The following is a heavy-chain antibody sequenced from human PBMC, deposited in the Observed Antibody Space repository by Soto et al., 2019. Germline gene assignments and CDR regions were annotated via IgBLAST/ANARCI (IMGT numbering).Heavy chain of an antibody. D-gene: IGHD2-15*01. CDR3: ARGLAPWSTHTDWFDP. CDR1: GGSFSGYY. Sequence: QVQLQQWGAGLLKPSETLSLTCGVSGGSFSGYYWIWIRQPPGKGLEWIGEIHHSGSTNYDPSLQSRVTISLATYKNQFSLKLSSLTAADTAVYYCARGLAPWSTHTDWFDPWGQGILVTVSS. CDR2: IHHSGST. V-gene: IGHV4-34*01. J-gene: IGHJ5*02.